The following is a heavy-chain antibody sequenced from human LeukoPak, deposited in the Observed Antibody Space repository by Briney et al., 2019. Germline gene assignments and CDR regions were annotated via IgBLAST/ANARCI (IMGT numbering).Heavy chain of an antibody. D-gene: IGHD5-18*01. CDR3: ARAQKYTSGYTVTELGSRYFDY. CDR1: GGSFSGYY. J-gene: IGHJ4*02. CDR2: INHSGST. Sequence: PSETLSLTCAVYGGSFSGYYWSWIRQPPGKGLEWIGEINHSGSTNYNLSLKSRVTISIDTSKNQFSLKLSSVTAADTAVYYCARAQKYTSGYTVTELGSRYFDYWGQGTLVTVSS. V-gene: IGHV4-34*01.